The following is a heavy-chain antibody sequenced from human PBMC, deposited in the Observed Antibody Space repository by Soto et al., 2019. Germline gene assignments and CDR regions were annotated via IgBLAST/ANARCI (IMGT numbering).Heavy chain of an antibody. Sequence: GASVKVSCKASGYTFTSYGISWVRQAPGQGLEWMGWISAYNGNTNYAQKLQGRVTMTTDTSTSTAYMELRSLRSNYTAVYYCARTDIVATLGWAFDYWGQGTLVTVSS. CDR3: ARTDIVATLGWAFDY. V-gene: IGHV1-18*01. CDR1: GYTFTSYG. D-gene: IGHD5-12*01. CDR2: ISAYNGNT. J-gene: IGHJ4*02.